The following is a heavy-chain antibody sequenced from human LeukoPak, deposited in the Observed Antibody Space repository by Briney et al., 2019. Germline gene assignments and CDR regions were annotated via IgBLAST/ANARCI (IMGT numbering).Heavy chain of an antibody. J-gene: IGHJ4*02. D-gene: IGHD3-22*01. CDR3: TRDQYYYHSGHYLGNFDY. V-gene: IGHV3-7*01. CDR1: GFTFSSYW. CDR2: IKQDGSEK. Sequence: GGSLRLSCAASGFTFSSYWMSWVRQAPGKGLEWVANIKQDGSEKYYVDSVKGRFTISRDNSKNTLFLQMNSLRAEDTAVYYCTRDQYYYHSGHYLGNFDYWGPGTLVTVSS.